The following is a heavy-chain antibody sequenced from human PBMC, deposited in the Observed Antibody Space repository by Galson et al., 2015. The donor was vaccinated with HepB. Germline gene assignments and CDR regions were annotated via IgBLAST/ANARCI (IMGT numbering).Heavy chain of an antibody. CDR3: ARDDYDSSGPSY. V-gene: IGHV1-69*13. CDR2: VIPIFGTA. J-gene: IGHJ4*02. CDR1: GGTFSSYA. Sequence: SVKVSCKASGGTFSSYAISWARQAPGQGLEWMGGVIPIFGTANYAQKFQGRVTITADESTSTAYMELSSLRSEDTAVYYCARDDYDSSGPSYWGQGTLVTVSS. D-gene: IGHD3-22*01.